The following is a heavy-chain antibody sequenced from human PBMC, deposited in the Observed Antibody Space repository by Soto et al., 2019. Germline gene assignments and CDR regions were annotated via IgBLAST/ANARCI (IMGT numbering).Heavy chain of an antibody. CDR1: GGSIDSDGSY. CDR3: ASGHWLCSSGSYRYL. V-gene: IGHV4-31*03. Sequence: QVQLQESGPGLVKPSQTLSLTCTVSGGSIDSDGSYWSWIRQRPGEVLQWLGYIDYSVTTYYIPSLRSRVSISLDTSKNQFSLRLSSVTAADTAIYYCASGHWLCSSGSYRYLWGLGSLVTVS. D-gene: IGHD6-25*01. CDR2: IDYSVTT. J-gene: IGHJ2*01.